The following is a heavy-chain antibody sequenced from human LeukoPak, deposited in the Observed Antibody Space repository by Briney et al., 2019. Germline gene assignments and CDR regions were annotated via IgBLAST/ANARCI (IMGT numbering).Heavy chain of an antibody. J-gene: IGHJ5*02. CDR1: GGSISSYY. V-gene: IGHV4-4*07. CDR2: IYTSGST. D-gene: IGHD6-19*01. CDR3: ARYNSIAVAGLYWFDP. Sequence: SETLSLTCTVSGGSISSYYWSWIRQPAGKGLEWIGRIYTSGSTNYNPSLKSRVTISVDTSKNQFSLKLSSVTAADTAVYYCARYNSIAVAGLYWFDPWGQGTLVTVSS.